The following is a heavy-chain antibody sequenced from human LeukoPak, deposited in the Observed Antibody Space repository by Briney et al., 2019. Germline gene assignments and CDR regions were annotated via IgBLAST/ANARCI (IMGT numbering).Heavy chain of an antibody. J-gene: IGHJ4*02. CDR3: ARNYGFWSGYYRD. Sequence: PGGSLRLSCAASGFTFSSYWMSWVRQAPGKGLEWVSYISSSGSTIYYADSVKGRFIISRDNAKNSLYLQMNSLRAEDTAVYYCARNYGFWSGYYRDWGQGTLVTVSS. D-gene: IGHD3-3*01. V-gene: IGHV3-48*04. CDR2: ISSSGSTI. CDR1: GFTFSSYW.